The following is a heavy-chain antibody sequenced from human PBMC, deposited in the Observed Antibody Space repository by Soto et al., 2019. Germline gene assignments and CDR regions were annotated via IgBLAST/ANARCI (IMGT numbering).Heavy chain of an antibody. CDR1: GFSFSSYA. D-gene: IGHD5-12*01. V-gene: IGHV3-23*01. CDR3: AKGSIEYSASVDN. CDR2: ISARGGSS. Sequence: DVQLLESGGGLVQPGGSLRLSCAASGFSFSSYAMVWVRQAPGKGLEWVAVISARGGSSYFADSVKGRFTPSRDNSKNVLSLEMNSLRAEDTAIYFCAKGSIEYSASVDNWGQGTLVVVSS. J-gene: IGHJ4*02.